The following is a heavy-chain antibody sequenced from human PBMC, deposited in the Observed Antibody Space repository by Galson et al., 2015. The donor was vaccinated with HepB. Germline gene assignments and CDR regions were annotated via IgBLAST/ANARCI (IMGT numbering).Heavy chain of an antibody. J-gene: IGHJ4*02. D-gene: IGHD6-19*01. V-gene: IGHV1-3*01. CDR3: ARRYSSGGFDY. CDR2: INVGNGNT. CDR1: GYTFTSYA. Sequence: SVKVSCKASGYTFTSYAMHWVRQAPGQRLEWMGWINVGNGNTKYSQKFQGRVTITRDTSASTAYMELSSLRSEDTAVYYRARRYSSGGFDYWGQGTLVTVSS.